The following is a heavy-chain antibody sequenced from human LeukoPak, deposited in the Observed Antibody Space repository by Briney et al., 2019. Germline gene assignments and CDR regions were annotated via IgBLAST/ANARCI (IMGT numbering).Heavy chain of an antibody. CDR1: GCSLSNARMG. CDR3: ARYYGSGSFDY. J-gene: IGHJ4*02. CDR2: IFLHVEK. D-gene: IGHD3-10*01. V-gene: IGHV2-26*01. Sequence: ESGPTQVNPTETLTRTCTGSGCSLSNARMGVSWILQRPGKGLDWVAHIFLHVEKSYTTSLKSRLAISKGTSKRQVVLTMNNMDTVDTATYYCARYYGSGSFDYWGQGTLVTVSS.